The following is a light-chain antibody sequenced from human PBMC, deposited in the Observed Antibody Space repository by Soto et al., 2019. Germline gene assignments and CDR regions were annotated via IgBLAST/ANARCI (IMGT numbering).Light chain of an antibody. CDR2: GAS. CDR3: QQRSNWPPT. CDR1: QSVSSN. V-gene: IGKV3-15*01. J-gene: IGKJ1*01. Sequence: EIVMTQYPATLSVSPWERATLSCRASQSVSSNLAWYQQKFGQAPSLLIYGASTRATGIPARFSGSGSGTDFTLTISSLEPEDFAVYYCQQRSNWPPTFGQGTKVDIK.